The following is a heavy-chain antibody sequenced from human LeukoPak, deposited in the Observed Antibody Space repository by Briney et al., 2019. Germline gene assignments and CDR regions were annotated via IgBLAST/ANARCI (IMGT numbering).Heavy chain of an antibody. D-gene: IGHD7-27*01. J-gene: IGHJ3*02. V-gene: IGHV3-21*01. CDR1: GFTFSSYS. Sequence: GGSLRLSCAASGFTFSSYSMIWVRQAPGKGLEWVSSISISSSYLYYADSVKGRFTISRDNAKNSLYLQMNSLRAEDTAVYYCARDKNWGCGAFDIWGQGTMVTVSS. CDR3: ARDKNWGCGAFDI. CDR2: ISISSSYL.